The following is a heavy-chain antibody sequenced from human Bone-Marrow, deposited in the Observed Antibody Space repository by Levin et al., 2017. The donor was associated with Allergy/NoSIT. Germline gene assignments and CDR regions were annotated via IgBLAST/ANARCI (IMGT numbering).Heavy chain of an antibody. CDR3: ARDPCRKLGVCNYYGMDV. Sequence: GGSLRLSCEATGITFSTYAMYWVRQAPGKGLQWVAVISHDETNKYYAESVKGRFTISRDISQNTLSLQMNSLRPEDTAVYYCARDPCRKLGVCNYYGMDVWGQGTTVIVSS. D-gene: IGHD7-27*01. CDR1: GITFSTYA. V-gene: IGHV3-30-3*01. J-gene: IGHJ6*02. CDR2: ISHDETNK.